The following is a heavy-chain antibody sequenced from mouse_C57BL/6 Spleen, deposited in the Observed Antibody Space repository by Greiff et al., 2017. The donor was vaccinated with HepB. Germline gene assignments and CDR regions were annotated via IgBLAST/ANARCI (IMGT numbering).Heavy chain of an antibody. CDR3: ARGGYYGSREAWFAY. J-gene: IGHJ3*01. D-gene: IGHD1-1*01. CDR1: GYTFTSYW. V-gene: IGHV1-53*01. CDR2: INPSNGGT. Sequence: VQLQQPGTELVKPGASVKLSCKASGYTFTSYWMHWVKQRPGQGLEWIGNINPSNGGTNYNEKFKSKATLTVDKSSSTAYMQLSSLTSEDSAVYYCARGGYYGSREAWFAYWGQGTLVTVSA.